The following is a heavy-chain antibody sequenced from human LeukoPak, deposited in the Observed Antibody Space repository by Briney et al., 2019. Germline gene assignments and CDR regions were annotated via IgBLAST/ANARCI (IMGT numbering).Heavy chain of an antibody. D-gene: IGHD3-3*01. J-gene: IGHJ4*02. CDR1: GFIFPRYG. Sequence: GRSLRLSCEASGFIFPRYGLHWVRQAPGKGLEWLAVISVDGTNIYYAVFVKGRFTVSRDDSRNTLFLQRNGLRGDDTAVYFCARELLYPQGGFESWGQGTLGIVSS. CDR3: ARELLYPQGGFES. V-gene: IGHV3-30*03. CDR2: ISVDGTNI.